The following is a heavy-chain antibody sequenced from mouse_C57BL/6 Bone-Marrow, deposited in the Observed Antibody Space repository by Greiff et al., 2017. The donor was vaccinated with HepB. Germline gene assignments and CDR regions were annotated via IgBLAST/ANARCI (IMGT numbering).Heavy chain of an antibody. V-gene: IGHV1-52*01. Sequence: QVQLQQSGAELVRPGSSVKLSCKASGYTFTSYWMHWVKQRPIQGLEWIGNIDPSDSETHYNQKFKDKATLTVDKSSSTAYMQLSSLTSEDSAVYYCARLITTVVATFDAMYYWGQGTSVTVSS. CDR2: IDPSDSET. J-gene: IGHJ4*01. CDR1: GYTFTSYW. D-gene: IGHD1-1*01. CDR3: ARLITTVVATFDAMYY.